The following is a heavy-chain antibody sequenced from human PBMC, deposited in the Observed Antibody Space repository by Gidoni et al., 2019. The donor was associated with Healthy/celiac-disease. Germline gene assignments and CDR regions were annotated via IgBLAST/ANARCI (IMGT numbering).Heavy chain of an antibody. CDR2: IIPIFGTA. V-gene: IGHV1-69*01. Sequence: QVQLVQSGAEVKKPGTSVKVSCKASGGTFSSYAISWVRQAPGQGLEWMGGIIPIFGTANYAQKFQGRVTITADESTSTAYMELSSLRSEDTAVYYCTSPNPAVVPAAPYYFDYWGQGTLVTVSS. CDR1: GGTFSSYA. D-gene: IGHD2-2*01. J-gene: IGHJ4*02. CDR3: TSPNPAVVPAAPYYFDY.